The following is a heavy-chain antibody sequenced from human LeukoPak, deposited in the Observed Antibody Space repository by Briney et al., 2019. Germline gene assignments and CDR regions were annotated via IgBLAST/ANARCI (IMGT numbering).Heavy chain of an antibody. Sequence: KPSETLSLTCAVYGGSFSGYYWSWIRQPPGKGLEWIGEINHSGSTNYNPSLKSRVTISVDTSKNQFSLKLSSVTAADTAVYYCARSTMIVVVITSPLFFNWFDPWGQGTLVTVSS. D-gene: IGHD3-22*01. J-gene: IGHJ5*02. CDR1: GGSFSGYY. CDR2: INHSGST. CDR3: ARSTMIVVVITSPLFFNWFDP. V-gene: IGHV4-34*01.